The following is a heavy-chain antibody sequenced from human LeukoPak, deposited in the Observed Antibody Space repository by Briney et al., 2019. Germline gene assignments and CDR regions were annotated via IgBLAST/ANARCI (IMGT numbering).Heavy chain of an antibody. D-gene: IGHD6-6*01. CDR3: ARHDAGIAARPFDN. V-gene: IGHV4-4*08. Sequence: PSETLSLPCTVSGGSISTYYWSWIRRPPAKGLEWIAYIHASGPTNYNPSLKSRITISVDTSKNQFSLKLSSVTAADTAVYYCARHDAGIAARPFDNWGQGTLVTVSS. CDR1: GGSISTYY. CDR2: IHASGPT. J-gene: IGHJ4*02.